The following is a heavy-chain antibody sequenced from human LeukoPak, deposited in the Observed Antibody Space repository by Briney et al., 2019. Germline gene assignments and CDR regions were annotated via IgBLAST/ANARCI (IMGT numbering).Heavy chain of an antibody. Sequence: GGSLRLSCAASGFTFDDYAMHWVRQAPGKGLEWVSGISWNSGSIGYADSVKGRFTISRDNAKNSLYLQMNSLRAEDTALYYCAKGPGAGTGTEYFQHWSQGTLVTVSS. CDR2: ISWNSGSI. CDR3: AKGPGAGTGTEYFQH. J-gene: IGHJ1*01. CDR1: GFTFDDYA. V-gene: IGHV3-9*01. D-gene: IGHD6-19*01.